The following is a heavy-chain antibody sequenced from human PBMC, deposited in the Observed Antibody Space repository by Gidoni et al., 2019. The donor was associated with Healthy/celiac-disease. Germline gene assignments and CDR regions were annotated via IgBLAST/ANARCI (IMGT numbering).Heavy chain of an antibody. CDR3: AVSPTHLYTVTTKGFDY. Sequence: QVQLQQCGAGLLQPSETLSRTCAVYGGSCSGYYCSWIRQPPGKGLECIGEINHSGSTNYNPSLKSRVTISVDTSKNQFSLKLSSVTAADTAVYYCAVSPTHLYTVTTKGFDYWGQGTLVTVSS. CDR2: INHSGST. CDR1: GGSCSGYY. J-gene: IGHJ4*02. D-gene: IGHD4-4*01. V-gene: IGHV4-34*01.